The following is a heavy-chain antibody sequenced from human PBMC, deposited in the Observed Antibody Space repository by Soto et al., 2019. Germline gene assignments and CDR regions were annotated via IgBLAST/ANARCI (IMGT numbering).Heavy chain of an antibody. V-gene: IGHV1-18*01. CDR2: ISAYNGNT. D-gene: IGHD3-3*01. Sequence: QVQLVQSGAEVKKPGASVKVSCKASGYTFTSYGISWVRQAPGQGLEWMGWISAYNGNTNYAQKLQGRVTMTTDTPTSTVYMELRSLESDDTAVYYCARDFGVLLERDLIGQYFSAGSIPDYWGQGPLVTVSS. CDR1: GYTFTSYG. CDR3: ARDFGVLLERDLIGQYFSAGSIPDY. J-gene: IGHJ4*02.